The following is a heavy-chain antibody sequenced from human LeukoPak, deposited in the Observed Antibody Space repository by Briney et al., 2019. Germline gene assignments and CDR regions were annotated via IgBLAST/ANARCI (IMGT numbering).Heavy chain of an antibody. D-gene: IGHD3-10*01. CDR1: GFTFRNAW. J-gene: IGHJ4*02. Sequence: GSLRLSCAASGFTFRNAWLSWVRQAPRKGLEWVGRIQRKIDGETTDYVAPVKGRFTISRDDSKNMMYLQMNSLKTEDTAVYYCTTEEAGGFDNWGQGTLVTVSS. CDR3: TTEEAGGFDN. V-gene: IGHV3-15*01. CDR2: IQRKIDGETT.